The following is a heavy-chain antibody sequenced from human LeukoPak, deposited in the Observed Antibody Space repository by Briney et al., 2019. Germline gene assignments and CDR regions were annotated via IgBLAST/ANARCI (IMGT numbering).Heavy chain of an antibody. CDR3: ARFRDGGGSSNDYFDY. CDR2: IYYSGST. CDR1: GGSISSHY. Sequence: SETLSLTCTVSGGSISSHYWGWIRQPPGKGLEWIGSIYYSGSTYYNPSLKSRVTISVDTSKNQFSLKLSSVTAADTAVYYCARFRDGGGSSNDYFDYWGQGTLVTVSS. J-gene: IGHJ4*02. D-gene: IGHD2-15*01. V-gene: IGHV4-39*01.